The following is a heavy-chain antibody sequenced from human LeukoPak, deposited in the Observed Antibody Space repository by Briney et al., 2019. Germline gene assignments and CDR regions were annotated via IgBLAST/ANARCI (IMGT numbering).Heavy chain of an antibody. V-gene: IGHV3-30*03. Sequence: PGGSLRLSCAASGFTFSRYGMHWVRQAPGKGLEWVAVISYDGTNKDYRDSVKGLFTISRDNPRNKLFLQMNSLRPEDTGVHYCARDLWGDYDSWGQGTLVTVSS. CDR1: GFTFSRYG. CDR2: ISYDGTNK. CDR3: ARDLWGDYDS. D-gene: IGHD2-21*01. J-gene: IGHJ4*02.